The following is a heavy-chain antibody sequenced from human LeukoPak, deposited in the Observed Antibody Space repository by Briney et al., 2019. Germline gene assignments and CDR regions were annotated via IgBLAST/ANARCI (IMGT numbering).Heavy chain of an antibody. D-gene: IGHD3-22*01. CDR1: GGSISTYY. V-gene: IGHV4-59*01. J-gene: IGHJ4*02. CDR2: IYYSVTS. CDR3: AREVCPTLWDSSGYYYDY. Sequence: PSETLSLTCTVSGGSISTYYWSWVRQPPGPGLEWIGYIYYSVTSDYNPSLKSRVTMSVDMSTNQISLRLTSVTAADTAVYYCAREVCPTLWDSSGYYYDYWGQGTLVTVSS.